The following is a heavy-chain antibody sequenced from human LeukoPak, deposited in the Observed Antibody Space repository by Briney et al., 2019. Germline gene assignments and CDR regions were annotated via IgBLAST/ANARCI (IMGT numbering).Heavy chain of an antibody. CDR3: ARRAYGDDSFDY. J-gene: IGHJ4*02. D-gene: IGHD4-17*01. CDR2: MREDGGEK. Sequence: GGSLRLSCAASGFTFSNSWMTWVRQAPGKGLEWVANMREDGGEKYYVDSVKGRFTISRDNAKNSLYLQMNSLRDEDTAVYYCARRAYGDDSFDYWGQGTLVTVSS. V-gene: IGHV3-7*02. CDR1: GFTFSNSW.